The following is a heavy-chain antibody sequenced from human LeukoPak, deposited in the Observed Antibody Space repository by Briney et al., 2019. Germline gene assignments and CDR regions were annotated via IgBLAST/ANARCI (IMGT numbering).Heavy chain of an antibody. CDR1: GGSISSGDYY. V-gene: IGHV4-30-4*01. CDR2: IYYSGST. Sequence: SQTLSLTCTVSGGSISSGDYYWSWIRQPPGKGLEWIGYIYYSGSTYYNPSLKSRVTISVDTSKNQFSLKLSSVTAADTAVYYCARRRIAAAKYYFDYWGQGTLVTVSS. J-gene: IGHJ4*02. CDR3: ARRRIAAAKYYFDY. D-gene: IGHD6-13*01.